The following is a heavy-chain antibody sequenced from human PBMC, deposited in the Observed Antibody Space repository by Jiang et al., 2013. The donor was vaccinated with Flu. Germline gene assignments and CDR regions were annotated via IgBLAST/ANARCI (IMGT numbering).Heavy chain of an antibody. CDR2: IYPGDSDT. CDR3: ARPATYDILTGYYFDY. V-gene: IGHV5-51*01. CDR1: GYSFTSYW. J-gene: IGHJ4*02. Sequence: QLVESGAEVKKPGESLKISCKGSGYSFTSYWIGWVRQMPGKGLEWMGIIYPGDSDTRYSPSFQGQVTISADKSISTAYLQWSSLKASDTAMYYCARPATYDILTGYYFDYWGQGTLVTVSS. D-gene: IGHD3-9*01.